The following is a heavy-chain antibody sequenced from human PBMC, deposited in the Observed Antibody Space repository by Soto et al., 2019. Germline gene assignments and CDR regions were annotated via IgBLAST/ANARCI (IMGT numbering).Heavy chain of an antibody. V-gene: IGHV4-59*01. J-gene: IGHJ3*02. CDR2: IYYSGST. D-gene: IGHD6-13*01. Sequence: PSETLSLTCTVSGGPISSYYWSWIRQPPGKGLEWIGYIYYSGSTNYNPSLKSRVTISVDTSKNQFSLKLSSVTAADTAVYYCARDSNVGDSSSWSDAFDIWGQGTMVTVSS. CDR3: ARDSNVGDSSSWSDAFDI. CDR1: GGPISSYY.